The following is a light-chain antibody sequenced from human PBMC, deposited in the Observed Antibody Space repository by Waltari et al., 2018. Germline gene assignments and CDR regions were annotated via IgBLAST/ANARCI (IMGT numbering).Light chain of an antibody. CDR2: GAS. Sequence: EIVLTQSPATLPLPPGARAPLACRASQSVSRALTWYQQNPGQAPRLLIYGASNRATGIPDRFSGSGSGTDFSLIISRLEPEDFAVYYCQHYVSLPVTFGQGTKVEIK. CDR1: QSVSRA. V-gene: IGKV3-20*01. CDR3: QHYVSLPVT. J-gene: IGKJ1*01.